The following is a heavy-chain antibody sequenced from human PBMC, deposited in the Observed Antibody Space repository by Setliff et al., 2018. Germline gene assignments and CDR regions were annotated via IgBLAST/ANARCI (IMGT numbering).Heavy chain of an antibody. CDR1: GGPFSGAS. V-gene: IGHV4-59*12. D-gene: IGHD2-15*01. CDR2: VYHSGTT. J-gene: IGHJ4*02. Sequence: SETLSLTCTVSGGPFSGASIWSWIRQPPGKGLEFIGYVYHSGTTNYNPSLKSRVTLSLDTAKNQFPLELRAVTAADTALYYCARENGYCSGGACYFMFDYWGQGTLVTVSS. CDR3: ARENGYCSGGACYFMFDY.